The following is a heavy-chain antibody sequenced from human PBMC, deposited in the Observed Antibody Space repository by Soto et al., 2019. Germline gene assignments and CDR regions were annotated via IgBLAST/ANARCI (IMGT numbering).Heavy chain of an antibody. J-gene: IGHJ3*02. D-gene: IGHD2-2*01. Sequence: QLQLQESGPGLVKPSETLSLTCTVSGGSISSSSYYWGWIRQPPGKGLAWIGSIYYSGSTYYNPSLKSRVTVVVDTSKNHSSLKLRSVTAADTAVYYCARLYCSSTSCLCDAFDIWGQGTMVTVS. CDR3: ARLYCSSTSCLCDAFDI. CDR2: IYYSGST. V-gene: IGHV4-39*01. CDR1: GGSISSSSYY.